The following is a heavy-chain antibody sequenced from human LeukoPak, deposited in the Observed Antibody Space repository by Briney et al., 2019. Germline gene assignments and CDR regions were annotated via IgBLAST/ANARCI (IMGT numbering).Heavy chain of an antibody. CDR2: IRSKAYGETT. D-gene: IGHD3-10*01. CDR1: GFTFGDYA. V-gene: IGHV3-49*04. CDR3: TTARNMVRGVIPLDY. Sequence: GGSLRLSCTASGFTFGDYAMSWVRQAPGKGLEWVGFIRSKAYGETTEYAASVKGRFTISRDDSKNTLYLQMNSLKTGDTAVYYCTTARNMVRGVIPLDYWGQGTLVTVSS. J-gene: IGHJ4*02.